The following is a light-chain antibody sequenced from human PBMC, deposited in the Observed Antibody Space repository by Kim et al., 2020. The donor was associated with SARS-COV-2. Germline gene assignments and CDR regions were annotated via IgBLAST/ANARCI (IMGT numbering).Light chain of an antibody. Sequence: QSVLTQPPSASGTPGQRVTISCSGSSSNIGSQLMFWYQHLPGTAPKLLIYNTNQRPSGVLGRFSGSKSGTSASLAISGLRSEDEGDYYCSTWDDSVSGRVFGGGTRLTVL. CDR3: STWDDSVSGRV. CDR2: NTN. V-gene: IGLV1-47*02. J-gene: IGLJ3*02. CDR1: SSNIGSQL.